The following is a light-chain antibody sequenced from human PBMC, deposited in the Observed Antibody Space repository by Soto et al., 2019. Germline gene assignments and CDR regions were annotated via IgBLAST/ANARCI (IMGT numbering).Light chain of an antibody. J-gene: IGKJ5*01. V-gene: IGKV3-11*01. CDR2: DAS. CDR1: QSVSSY. Sequence: LSKYPPTVALAKGVSPTRRCIVSQSVSSYLAWYQQKPGQAPRLLIYDASTRATGIPARFSGSGSGTDFVLAIRSIGSDDLAVYLRNPRRPSTPIPCGQGTRLEIK. CDR3: NPRRPSTPIP.